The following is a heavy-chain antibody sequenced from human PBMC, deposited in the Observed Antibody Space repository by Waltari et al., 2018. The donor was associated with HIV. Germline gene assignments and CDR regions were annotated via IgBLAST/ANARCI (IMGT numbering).Heavy chain of an antibody. CDR1: GFSFSHYN. CDR2: IGSLQNFI. CDR3: ARGPSSGWSWFDP. D-gene: IGHD6-19*01. Sequence: EVRLLESGGGLVRPGGSLRLSCAASGFSFSHYNINWVRQGPGKGLGWVASIGSLQNFIHYADSVKGRFTVSRDNAKNSLYLQMNSLTAEDTAVYYCARGPSSGWSWFDPWGQGTLVTVSS. J-gene: IGHJ5*02. V-gene: IGHV3-21*01.